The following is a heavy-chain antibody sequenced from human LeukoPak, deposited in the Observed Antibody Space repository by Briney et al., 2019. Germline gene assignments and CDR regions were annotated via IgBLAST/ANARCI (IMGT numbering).Heavy chain of an antibody. V-gene: IGHV4-34*01. J-gene: IGHJ4*02. D-gene: IGHD6-19*01. CDR2: INHSGST. CDR1: GGSFSGYY. Sequence: PSETLSLTCAVYGGSFSGYYWSWIRQPPGKGLEWIGEINHSGSTNYNPSRKSRVTISVDTSKNQFSLTLSSVTAADAAVYYCARQSSGWYSWGQGTLVTVSS. CDR3: ARQSSGWYS.